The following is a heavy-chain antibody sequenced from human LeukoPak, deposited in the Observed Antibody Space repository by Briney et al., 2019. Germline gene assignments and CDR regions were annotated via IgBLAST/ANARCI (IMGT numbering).Heavy chain of an antibody. Sequence: SETLSLTCTVSGGSISSYYWSWIRQPPGKGLEWIGYIYYSGSTNYNPSLKSRVTISVDTSKNQFSLKLSSVSAAATAVYYCARVARPRTAAGTVRFFDYWGQGTLVTVSS. CDR1: GGSISSYY. CDR2: IYYSGST. D-gene: IGHD6-13*01. J-gene: IGHJ4*02. V-gene: IGHV4-59*01. CDR3: ARVARPRTAAGTVRFFDY.